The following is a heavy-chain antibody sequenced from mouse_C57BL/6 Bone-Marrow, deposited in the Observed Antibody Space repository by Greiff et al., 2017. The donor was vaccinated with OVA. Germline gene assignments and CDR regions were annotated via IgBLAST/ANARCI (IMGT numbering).Heavy chain of an antibody. CDR1: GYTFTSYG. J-gene: IGHJ1*03. CDR2: LYIGNGYT. D-gene: IGHD1-1*01. Sequence: VQLQQSGAELVRPGSSVKMSCKTSGYTFTSYGINWVKQRPGQGLEWIGYLYIGNGYTEYNEKFKGKATLTSDTSSSTAYMQLSSLTSEDSAIYFCARRVITTVVAHWYFDVWGTGTTVTVSS. V-gene: IGHV1-58*01. CDR3: ARRVITTVVAHWYFDV.